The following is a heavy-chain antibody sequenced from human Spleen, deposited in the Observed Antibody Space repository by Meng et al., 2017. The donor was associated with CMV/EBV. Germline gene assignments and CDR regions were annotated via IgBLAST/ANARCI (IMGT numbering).Heavy chain of an antibody. Sequence: ASVKVSCKASGYTITTYGISWVRQAPGQGLEWMGWISAYNGNTNYAQKLQGRVTMTTDTSTSTAYMELRSLRSDDTAVYYCASYCSSTSCYTGYYYGMDVWGQGTTVTVSS. CDR3: ASYCSSTSCYTGYYYGMDV. D-gene: IGHD2-2*02. J-gene: IGHJ6*02. V-gene: IGHV1-18*01. CDR2: ISAYNGNT. CDR1: GYTITTYG.